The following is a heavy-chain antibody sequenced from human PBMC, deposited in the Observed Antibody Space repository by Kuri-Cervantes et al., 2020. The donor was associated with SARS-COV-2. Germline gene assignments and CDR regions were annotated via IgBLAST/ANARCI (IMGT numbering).Heavy chain of an antibody. V-gene: IGHV3-13*01. D-gene: IGHD3-22*01. CDR1: GFTVSDNY. J-gene: IGHJ4*02. CDR2: IGTAGDT. CDR3: ARDSAVDYYDSSGYSSDY. Sequence: GESLKISCAASGFTVSDNYMSWVRQATGKGLEWVSAIGTAGDTYYPGSVKGRFTISRENAKNSLYLQMNSLRAEDTAVYYCARDSAVDYYDSSGYSSDYWGQGTLVTVSS.